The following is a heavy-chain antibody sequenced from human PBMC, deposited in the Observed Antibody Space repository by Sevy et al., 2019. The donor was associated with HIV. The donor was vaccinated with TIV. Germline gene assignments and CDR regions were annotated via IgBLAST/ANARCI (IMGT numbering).Heavy chain of an antibody. CDR2: ISYDGNIQ. CDR1: GLTFSTYG. V-gene: IGHV3-30*18. J-gene: IGHJ4*02. CDR3: AKGHGGYNYAPGY. D-gene: IGHD5-18*01. Sequence: GGSLRLSCAASGLTFSTYGMHWVRQAPGKGLEWVAVISYDGNIQYYADSVKGRFTVSRDNVKNTLYLQMNSLRAEDSAVYYCAKGHGGYNYAPGYWGQGTLVTVS.